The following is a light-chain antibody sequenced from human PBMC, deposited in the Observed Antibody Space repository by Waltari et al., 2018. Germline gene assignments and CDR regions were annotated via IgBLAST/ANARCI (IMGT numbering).Light chain of an antibody. CDR3: QTWGTGVHVV. V-gene: IGLV4-69*01. Sequence: QVVLTQSPSASPSRAASVKLTCTLSRGHSNYAIAWQQPQPGKGPRFLMKVHSGGTQFKGDGIPDRFTGSSSGSERYLTISSLQSDDEADYYCQTWGTGVHVVFGGGTKLTVL. CDR2: VHSGGTQ. CDR1: RGHSNYA. J-gene: IGLJ2*01.